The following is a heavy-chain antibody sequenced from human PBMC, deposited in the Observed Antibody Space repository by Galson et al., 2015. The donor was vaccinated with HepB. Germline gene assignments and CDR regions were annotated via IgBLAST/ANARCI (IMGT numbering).Heavy chain of an antibody. CDR3: AKDHPHTYDILTGTIDY. D-gene: IGHD3-9*01. CDR2: ISGSGGST. CDR1: GFTFSSYA. Sequence: SLRLSCAASGFTFSSYAMSWVRQAPGKGLEWVSAISGSGGSTYYADSVKGRFTISRDNSKNTLYLQMNSLRAEDTAVYYCAKDHPHTYDILTGTIDYWGQGTLITVSS. J-gene: IGHJ4*02. V-gene: IGHV3-23*01.